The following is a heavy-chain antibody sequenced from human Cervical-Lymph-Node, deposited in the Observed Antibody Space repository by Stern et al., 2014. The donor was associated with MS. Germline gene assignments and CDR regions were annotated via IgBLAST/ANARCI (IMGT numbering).Heavy chain of an antibody. Sequence: VQLLESGAEVKTPGSSVKVSCKAFGGSFSDYAFNWVRQAPGQGLEWLGGIVPILVTPNYAQEFQGRVTIAADESTSTTYLELKALTSEDTALYFCARSVRLASAGIFGYWGQGTVVAVSS. D-gene: IGHD2-15*01. V-gene: IGHV1-69*01. CDR2: IVPILVTP. CDR3: ARSVRLASAGIFGY. J-gene: IGHJ4*02. CDR1: GGSFSDYA.